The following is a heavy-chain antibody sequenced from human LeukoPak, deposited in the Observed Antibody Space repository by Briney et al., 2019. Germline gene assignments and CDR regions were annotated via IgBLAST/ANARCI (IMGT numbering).Heavy chain of an antibody. CDR1: GFNFSGYW. V-gene: IGHV3-7*01. D-gene: IGHD4-17*01. CDR2: IKKDGSEK. CDR3: ARESKGRSKIDY. Sequence: GGSLRLSCAASGFNFSGYWMTWVRQAPGRGLEWVANIKKDGSEKYNVDSVKGRFTISRDNANKSLYLQMNSLRAEDTAVYYCARESKGRSKIDYWGQGTPVTVSS. J-gene: IGHJ4*02.